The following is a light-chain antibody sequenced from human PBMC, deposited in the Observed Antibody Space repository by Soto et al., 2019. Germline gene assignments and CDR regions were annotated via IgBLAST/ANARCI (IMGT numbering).Light chain of an antibody. CDR2: EVS. J-gene: IGLJ2*01. V-gene: IGLV2-14*01. Sequence: QSVLTQPASVSGSPGQSITISCTGTSSDVGGYNYVSWYQQHPGKAPKFMIYEVSNRPSGVSNRFSGSKSDNTASLTISGLQAEDEADYYCSSYTSSRTHVVFGGGTKVTVL. CDR3: SSYTSSRTHVV. CDR1: SSDVGGYNY.